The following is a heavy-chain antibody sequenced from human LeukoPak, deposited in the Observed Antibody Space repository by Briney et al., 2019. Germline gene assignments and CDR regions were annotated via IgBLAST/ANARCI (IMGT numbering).Heavy chain of an antibody. J-gene: IGHJ3*02. D-gene: IGHD3-3*01. Sequence: KPSQTLSLTRTVSGGSISSGDYYWSWIRQPPGKGLEWIGYIYYSGSTYYNPSLKSRVTISVDTSKNQFSLKLSSVTAADTAVYYCARGDDFWSGPNIWGQGTMVTVSS. CDR3: ARGDDFWSGPNI. CDR1: GGSISSGDYY. V-gene: IGHV4-30-4*08. CDR2: IYYSGST.